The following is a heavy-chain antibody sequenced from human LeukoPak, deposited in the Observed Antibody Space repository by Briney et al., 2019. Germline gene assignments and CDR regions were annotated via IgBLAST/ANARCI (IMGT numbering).Heavy chain of an antibody. V-gene: IGHV4-39*01. CDR2: IYYSGST. CDR3: ASGEYGDYVADAFDI. J-gene: IGHJ3*02. D-gene: IGHD4-17*01. CDR1: GGSISSSSYY. Sequence: PSETLSLTCTVSGGSISSSSYYWGWIRQPPGKGPEWIGSIYYSGSTYYNPSLKSRVTISVDTSKNQFSLKLSSVTAADTAVYYCASGEYGDYVADAFDIWGQGTMVTVSS.